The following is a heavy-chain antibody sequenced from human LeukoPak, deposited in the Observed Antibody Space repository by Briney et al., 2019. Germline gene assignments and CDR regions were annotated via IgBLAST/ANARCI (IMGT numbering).Heavy chain of an antibody. D-gene: IGHD5-18*01. Sequence: ASVKVSCKASGYTFTGYYMHWVRQAPGQGLEWMGLINPNSGGTNYAQKFQGRVTMTRDTSISTAYMELSRLRSDDTAVYYCARVRAGYSYGQNWFDPWGQGTLVTVSS. V-gene: IGHV1-2*02. CDR3: ARVRAGYSYGQNWFDP. J-gene: IGHJ5*02. CDR2: INPNSGGT. CDR1: GYTFTGYY.